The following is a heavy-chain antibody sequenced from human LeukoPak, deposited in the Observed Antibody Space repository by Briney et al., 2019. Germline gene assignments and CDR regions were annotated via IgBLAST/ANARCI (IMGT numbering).Heavy chain of an antibody. CDR1: GYTFVGYY. V-gene: IGHV1-2*02. Sequence: ASVKVSCKASGYTFVGYYLHWVRQAPGQGLEWMAWIDPYTGNTHYAQKFQGRITVTRDTSVSTTYMELSWLTSDDTARYYCAREYSASEHWGQGTLVTVSS. CDR3: AREYSASEH. CDR2: IDPYTGNT. D-gene: IGHD5-12*01. J-gene: IGHJ4*02.